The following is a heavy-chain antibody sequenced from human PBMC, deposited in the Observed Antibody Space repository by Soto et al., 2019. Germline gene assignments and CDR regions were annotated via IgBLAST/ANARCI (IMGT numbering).Heavy chain of an antibody. V-gene: IGHV3-33*01. CDR1: GFTFSSYG. D-gene: IGHD2-15*01. CDR3: ARVLTIYDAFDI. CDR2: IWYDGSNK. J-gene: IGHJ3*02. Sequence: QVQLVESGGGVVQPGRPLRLSCAASGFTFSSYGMHWVRQAPGKGLEWVAVIWYDGSNKYYADSVKGRFTISRDNSKNTLYLQMNSLRAEDTAVYYCARVLTIYDAFDIWGQGTMVTVSS.